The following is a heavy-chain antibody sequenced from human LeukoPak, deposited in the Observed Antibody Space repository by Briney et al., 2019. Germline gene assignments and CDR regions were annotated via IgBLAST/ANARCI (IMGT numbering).Heavy chain of an antibody. CDR2: ISGSGGST. V-gene: IGHV3-23*01. Sequence: GGSLRLSCAASGFTFSSYAMSWVRQAPGKGLEWVSAISGSGGSTFYADSVKGRFTISRDNSKNTLYLQMNSLRAEDTAVYYCARDSYYYDSSGYSALRLLYYYGMDVWGQGTTVTVSS. CDR1: GFTFSSYA. CDR3: ARDSYYYDSSGYSALRLLYYYGMDV. D-gene: IGHD3-22*01. J-gene: IGHJ6*02.